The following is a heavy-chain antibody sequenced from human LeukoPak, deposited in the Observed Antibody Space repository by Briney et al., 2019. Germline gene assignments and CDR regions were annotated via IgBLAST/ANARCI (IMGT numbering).Heavy chain of an antibody. CDR1: GDSISSNFY. CDR2: IHYSGIT. Sequence: SETLSLTCTVSGDSISSNFYWGWFRQPPGKGLEWIGSIHYSGITYYNPSLKSRVTISVDTSKNHFCLNLSSVTAADTAVYYCARDDTGVIRGIRFHYWGQGTLVTVSS. V-gene: IGHV4-39*02. CDR3: ARDDTGVIRGIRFHY. J-gene: IGHJ4*02. D-gene: IGHD3-10*01.